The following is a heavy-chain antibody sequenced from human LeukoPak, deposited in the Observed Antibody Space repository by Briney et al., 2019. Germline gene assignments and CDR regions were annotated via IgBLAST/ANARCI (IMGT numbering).Heavy chain of an antibody. V-gene: IGHV4-39*01. CDR2: IYYSGST. CDR3: ARQDEAGTLDY. D-gene: IGHD6-19*01. J-gene: IGHJ4*02. Sequence: SETLSLTCTVSGGSISSSSYYWGWIRQPPGKGLEWIGSIYYSGSTYYNPSLKSRVTISVDTSKNQFSLKLSSVTAADTAVYYCARQDEAGTLDYWGQGTQVTVSS. CDR1: GGSISSSSYY.